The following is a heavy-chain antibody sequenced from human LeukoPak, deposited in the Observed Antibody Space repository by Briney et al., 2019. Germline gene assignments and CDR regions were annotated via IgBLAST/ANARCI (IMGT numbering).Heavy chain of an antibody. CDR2: TYFRSKWYY. Sequence: PSQTLSLTCAISGDSVSSDSAAWNWIRQSPSRGLEWLARTYFRSKWYYDYALAVKSRITINPDTSKNPFSLQLNSVTPEDTAVYFCARDPVGGSTIFDSWGQGTLVTVSS. J-gene: IGHJ4*02. D-gene: IGHD1-26*01. V-gene: IGHV6-1*01. CDR1: GDSVSSDSAA. CDR3: ARDPVGGSTIFDS.